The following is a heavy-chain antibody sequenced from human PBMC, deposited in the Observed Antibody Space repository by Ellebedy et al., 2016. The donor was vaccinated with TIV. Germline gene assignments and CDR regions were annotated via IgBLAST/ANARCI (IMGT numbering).Heavy chain of an antibody. CDR1: GFTFRSYA. Sequence: GGSLRLSCAASGFTFRSYAMHWVRQAPGKGLEWVAVISNDGSNKYYADSVKGRFTVSRDNSKNTLYLQMNSLRAEDTAVYYCAREITRPTTAIGYFDLWGRGTLVTVSS. J-gene: IGHJ2*01. CDR2: ISNDGSNK. CDR3: AREITRPTTAIGYFDL. D-gene: IGHD4-17*01. V-gene: IGHV3-30-3*01.